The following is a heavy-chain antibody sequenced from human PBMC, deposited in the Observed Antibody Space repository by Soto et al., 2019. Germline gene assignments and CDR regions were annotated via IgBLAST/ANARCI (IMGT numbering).Heavy chain of an antibody. V-gene: IGHV5-51*01. CDR3: ARHPNGDYDVMDV. J-gene: IGHJ6*01. Sequence: LKISCKGSGYSFTSYWIGWVRQMPGKGLEWMGIIYPGDSDTRYSPPFQGQVTISADRSISTAYLQWSSLKASDTAMYYCARHPNGDYDVMDVWGRGTTVTVSS. D-gene: IGHD4-17*01. CDR2: IYPGDSDT. CDR1: GYSFTSYW.